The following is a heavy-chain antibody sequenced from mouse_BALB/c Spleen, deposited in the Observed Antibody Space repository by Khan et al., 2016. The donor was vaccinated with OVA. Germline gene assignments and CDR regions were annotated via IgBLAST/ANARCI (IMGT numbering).Heavy chain of an antibody. J-gene: IGHJ1*01. CDR2: INTETGEP. V-gene: IGHV9-2-1*01. CDR1: GYTFTDYS. Sequence: QIQLVQSGPELKKPGETVKISCKASGYTFTDYSMNWVKQAPGKGLKWMGWINTETGEPTYADDFKGRFAFSLETSASTAYLQINNLKNEDTARYFWAGRRHWYFDVWGAGTTVTVSS. CDR3: AGRRHWYFDV.